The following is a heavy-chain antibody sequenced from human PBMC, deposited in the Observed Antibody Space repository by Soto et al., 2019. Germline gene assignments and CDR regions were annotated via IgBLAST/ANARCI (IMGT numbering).Heavy chain of an antibody. J-gene: IGHJ6*02. Sequence: QVQLQESGPGLVKPSETLSLTCTVSGDSLTNYYCSWFRQPPGKGLEWIGYIMYSGYSAYTLPLNXXVXXSMDTSKTQFSLILESVTATDTAVYYCGRHGFGPLQGLVDVWGQGTTVIVSS. CDR2: IMYSGYS. V-gene: IGHV4-59*08. D-gene: IGHD3-10*01. CDR3: GRHGFGPLQGLVDV. CDR1: GDSLTNYY.